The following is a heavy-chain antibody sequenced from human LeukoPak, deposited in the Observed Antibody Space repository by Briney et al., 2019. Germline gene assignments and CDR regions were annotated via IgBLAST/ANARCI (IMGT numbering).Heavy chain of an antibody. CDR2: INHSGST. D-gene: IGHD5-12*01. CDR3: ASTSRGYSGYVFDY. J-gene: IGHJ4*01. V-gene: IGHV4-34*01. CDR1: GGSFSGYY. Sequence: PSETLSLTCAVYGGSFSGYYWSWIRQPPGKGLEWIGEINHSGSTNYNPSLKSRVTISVDTSKNQFSLKLSSVTAADTAVYYCASTSRGYSGYVFDYWGHGTLVTVSS.